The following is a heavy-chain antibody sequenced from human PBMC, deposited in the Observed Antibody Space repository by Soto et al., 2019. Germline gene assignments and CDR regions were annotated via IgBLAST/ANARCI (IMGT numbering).Heavy chain of an antibody. CDR3: ASYDSSGYFVDY. V-gene: IGHV5-51*01. J-gene: IGHJ4*02. D-gene: IGHD3-22*01. CDR2: VYPSDSDV. Sequence: LKISCQGSGYRFTSSWIGWVRQMPGKGLEWLGNVYPSDSDVRYSPSFEGRVTISADKSISTAYLQWSSLKASDTAMYYCASYDSSGYFVDYWGQGTLVTVSS. CDR1: GYRFTSSW.